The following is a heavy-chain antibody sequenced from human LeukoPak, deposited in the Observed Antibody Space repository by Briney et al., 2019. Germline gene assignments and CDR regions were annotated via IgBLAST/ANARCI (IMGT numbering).Heavy chain of an antibody. CDR1: GGSISSYY. D-gene: IGHD6-13*01. J-gene: IGHJ4*02. Sequence: SETLSLTCTVSGGSISSYYWSWIRQPPGKGLEWIGYIYYSGSTNYNPSLKSRVTISLDTSKNQFSPKLSSVTAADTAVYYCARHRPGIAAAVSLDYWGQGTLVTVSS. CDR2: IYYSGST. V-gene: IGHV4-59*08. CDR3: ARHRPGIAAAVSLDY.